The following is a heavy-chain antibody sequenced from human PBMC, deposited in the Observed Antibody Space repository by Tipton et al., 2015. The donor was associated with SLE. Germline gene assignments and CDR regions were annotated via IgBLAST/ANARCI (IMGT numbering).Heavy chain of an antibody. Sequence: SLRLSCAASGFTFSDYYMSWIRQAPWKGLEWVSYISSRGSTIYYSDSVKGRFTISRDNAKNSLYRQMNSLRAEDTAVYYCVRAGYSYGSQDVSSGWFDYWGQGTLVTVSS. CDR1: GFTFSDYY. V-gene: IGHV3-11*01. J-gene: IGHJ4*02. CDR3: VRAGYSYGSQDVSSGWFDY. CDR2: ISSRGSTI. D-gene: IGHD5-18*01.